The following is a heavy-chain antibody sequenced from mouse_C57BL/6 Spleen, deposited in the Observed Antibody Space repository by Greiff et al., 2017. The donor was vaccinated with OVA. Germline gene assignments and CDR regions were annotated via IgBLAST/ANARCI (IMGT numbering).Heavy chain of an antibody. J-gene: IGHJ4*01. D-gene: IGHD2-2*01. V-gene: IGHV1-50*01. CDR3: ARDYYGYGY. CDR1: GYTFTSYW. Sequence: VKLQQPGAELVKPGASVKLSCKASGYTFTSYWMQWVKQRPGQGLEWIGEIDPSDSYTNYNQKFKGKATLTVDTSSSTAYMQLSSLTSEDSAVYYCARDYYGYGYWGQGTSVTVSS. CDR2: IDPSDSYT.